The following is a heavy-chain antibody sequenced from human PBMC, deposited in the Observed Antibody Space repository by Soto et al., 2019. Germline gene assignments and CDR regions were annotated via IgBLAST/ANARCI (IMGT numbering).Heavy chain of an antibody. D-gene: IGHD6-13*01. CDR1: GLTFNNYA. CDR2: ITGGGGKT. Sequence: EVQLLESGGALVQPGGLRRRSCAASGLTFNNYAMNLVRKAPGKGLEWVATITGGGGKTYYAHSVKGRCHISRDNSENTLFLQKNSLRAEDTAVYHGAKRYSSRSGQGLASFDYWGQGTLVTVSS. V-gene: IGHV3-23*01. CDR3: AKRYSSRSGQGLASFDY. J-gene: IGHJ4*02.